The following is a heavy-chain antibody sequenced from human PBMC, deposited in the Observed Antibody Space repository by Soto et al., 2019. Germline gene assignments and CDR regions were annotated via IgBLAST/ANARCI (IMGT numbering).Heavy chain of an antibody. J-gene: IGHJ5*02. CDR3: ARHSLALRKNNWFDP. D-gene: IGHD3-3*02. CDR2: IFYLGSS. CDR1: GGSIISRDFY. Sequence: SDTLSLTCTGSGGSIISRDFYWALVRQPPGKGLEWIGSIFYLGSSYYNPSLKSRVTMSVDTSKNQFSLRLRSVTAADTALYFCARHSLALRKNNWFDPWGQGIMVTVS. V-gene: IGHV4-39*01.